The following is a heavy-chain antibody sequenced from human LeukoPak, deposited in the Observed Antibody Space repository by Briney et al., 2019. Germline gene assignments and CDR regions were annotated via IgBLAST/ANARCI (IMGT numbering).Heavy chain of an antibody. D-gene: IGHD3-22*01. CDR2: VSGSGGGT. CDR3: AKGSYYDSSGTYYFDY. J-gene: IGHJ4*02. V-gene: IGHV3-23*01. Sequence: GGFLRLSCAASGFTFSSYAMSWVRQAPGKGLEWVSAVSGSGGGTYYADSVKGRFTISRDNSKNTLYLQMNSLRAEDTALYYCAKGSYYDSSGTYYFDYWGQGTLVTVSS. CDR1: GFTFSSYA.